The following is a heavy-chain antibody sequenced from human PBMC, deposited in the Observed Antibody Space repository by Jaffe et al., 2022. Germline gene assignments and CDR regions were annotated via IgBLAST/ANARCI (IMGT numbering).Heavy chain of an antibody. V-gene: IGHV4-38-2*01. Sequence: QVQLQESGPGLVKPSETLSLTCAVSGYSISSGYYWGWIRQPPGKGLEWIGSIYHSGSTYYNPSLKSRVTISVDTSKNQFSLKLSSVTAADTAVYYCARHVGYDSSGYYYDGYFDLWGRGTLVTVSS. J-gene: IGHJ2*01. D-gene: IGHD3-22*01. CDR3: ARHVGYDSSGYYYDGYFDL. CDR2: IYHSGST. CDR1: GYSISSGYY.